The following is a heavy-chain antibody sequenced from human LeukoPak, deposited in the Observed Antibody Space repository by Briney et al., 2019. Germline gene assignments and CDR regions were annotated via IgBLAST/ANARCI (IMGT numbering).Heavy chain of an antibody. J-gene: IGHJ4*02. CDR2: IRYDGSNK. V-gene: IGHV3-30*02. Sequence: GGSLRLSCAASGFTFSSYGMHWVRQAPGKGLEWVAFIRYDGSNKYYADSVKGRFTISRDNSKNTLYLQMNSLRAEDTAVYYCARGPVVAAGSDFDYWGQGTLVTVSS. CDR3: ARGPVVAAGSDFDY. D-gene: IGHD2-15*01. CDR1: GFTFSSYG.